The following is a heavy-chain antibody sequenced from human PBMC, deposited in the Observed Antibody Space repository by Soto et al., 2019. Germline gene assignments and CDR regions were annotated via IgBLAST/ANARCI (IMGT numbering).Heavy chain of an antibody. D-gene: IGHD6-19*01. Sequence: PGGSLRLSCAASGFTFSSYAMSWVRQAPGKGLEWVSAISGSGGTIYYADSVKGRFTISRDNSKQKVYLQMNSLRAEDTAVYYYARADGWSVGKHFDYWGQGALVTVSS. CDR2: ISGSGGTI. CDR3: ARADGWSVGKHFDY. J-gene: IGHJ4*02. CDR1: GFTFSSYA. V-gene: IGHV3-23*01.